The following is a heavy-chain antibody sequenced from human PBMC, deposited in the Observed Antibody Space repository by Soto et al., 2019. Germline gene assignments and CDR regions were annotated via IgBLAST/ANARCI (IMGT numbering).Heavy chain of an antibody. D-gene: IGHD6-13*01. V-gene: IGHV4-34*01. J-gene: IGHJ6*02. Sequence: SETLSLTCAVYGGSFSGYYWSWIRQPPGKGLEWIGEINHSGSTNYNPSLKSRVTISVDTSKNQFSLKLSSVTAADTAVYYCAREQQLGIKYYYYGMDVWGQGTTVTVSS. CDR3: AREQQLGIKYYYYGMDV. CDR1: GGSFSGYY. CDR2: INHSGST.